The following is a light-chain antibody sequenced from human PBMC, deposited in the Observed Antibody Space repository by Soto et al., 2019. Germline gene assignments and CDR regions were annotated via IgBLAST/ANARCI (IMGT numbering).Light chain of an antibody. Sequence: DIQMTQSPSSLSASVGDRVTITCQASQDISNYLNWYQQQPGKAPKLLIYDASNLEPGVPSRFSGSGSGTDFPFTISSLQPEDIATYYCQQYDNLPLTFGGGTKVEIK. J-gene: IGKJ4*01. V-gene: IGKV1-33*01. CDR1: QDISNY. CDR3: QQYDNLPLT. CDR2: DAS.